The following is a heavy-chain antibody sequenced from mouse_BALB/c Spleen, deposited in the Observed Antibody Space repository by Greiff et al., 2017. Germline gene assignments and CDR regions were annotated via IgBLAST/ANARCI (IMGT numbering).Heavy chain of an antibody. D-gene: IGHD3-2*01. Sequence: EVKLMESGPGLVKTSQSLSLTCTVTGYSNTSDYAWNWIRQFPGNKLEWMGYISYSGSTSYNPSLKSRISITRDTSKNQFFLQLNSVTTEDTATYYCARFDSSGLYAMDYWGQGTSVTVSS. CDR3: ARFDSSGLYAMDY. CDR2: ISYSGST. CDR1: GYSNTSDYA. J-gene: IGHJ4*01. V-gene: IGHV3-2*02.